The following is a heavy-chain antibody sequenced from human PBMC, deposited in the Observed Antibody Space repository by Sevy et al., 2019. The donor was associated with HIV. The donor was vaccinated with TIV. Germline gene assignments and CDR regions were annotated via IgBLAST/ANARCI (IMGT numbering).Heavy chain of an antibody. CDR2: IYYTGNT. V-gene: IGHV4-59*02. J-gene: IGHJ4*02. Sequence: SETLSLTCTVSGDSVSSYFWTWIRQPPGKGLEWIGNIYYTGNTNYNPSLKSRVTMSLDTSKKRFSLRLSSVTAADTAVYYCARDSVIFPRICDSWGQGTLVTVSS. CDR1: GDSVSSYF. D-gene: IGHD2-21*01. CDR3: ARDSVIFPRICDS.